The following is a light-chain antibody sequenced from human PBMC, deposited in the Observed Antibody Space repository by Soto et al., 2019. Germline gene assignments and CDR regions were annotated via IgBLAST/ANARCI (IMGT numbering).Light chain of an antibody. CDR2: DNN. CDR3: GTWDSSLSGDV. CDR1: RSNIGNNY. J-gene: IGLJ1*01. Sequence: QSVLTQPPSVSAAPGQKVTISCSGSRSNIGNNYVSWYQHSGTALELLIYDNNKRPSGIPDRFSGSKSGTSATLGITGLQTGDEADYYCGTWDSSLSGDVFGTGTKLTVL. V-gene: IGLV1-51*01.